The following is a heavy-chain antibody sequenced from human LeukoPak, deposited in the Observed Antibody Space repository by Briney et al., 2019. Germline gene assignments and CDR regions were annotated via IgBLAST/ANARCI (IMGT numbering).Heavy chain of an antibody. CDR2: INHSGST. V-gene: IGHV4-34*01. CDR1: GGSFSGYY. Sequence: PSETLSLTCAVYGGSFSGYYWSWIRQPPGKGLEWIGEINHSGSTNYNPPLKSRVTISVDTSKNQFSLKLSSVTAADTAVYYCARAGDSSSWYVNYMDVWGKGTTVTVSS. CDR3: ARAGDSSSWYVNYMDV. J-gene: IGHJ6*03. D-gene: IGHD6-13*01.